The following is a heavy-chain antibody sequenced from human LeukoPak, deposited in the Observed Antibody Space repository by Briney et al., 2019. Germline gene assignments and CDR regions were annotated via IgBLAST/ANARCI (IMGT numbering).Heavy chain of an antibody. CDR2: IYDSGST. V-gene: IGHV4-59*08. CDR3: AARRLEYSGYYYYGMDV. J-gene: IGHJ6*02. CDR1: GGSISNYY. Sequence: SETLSLTCTVSGGSISNYYWSWIRQPPGKGLEWIGCIYDSGSTNYNPSLKSRVTISVDTSKNQFSLKLSSVTAADTAVYYCAARRLEYSGYYYYGMDVWGQGTTVTVSS. D-gene: IGHD5-12*01.